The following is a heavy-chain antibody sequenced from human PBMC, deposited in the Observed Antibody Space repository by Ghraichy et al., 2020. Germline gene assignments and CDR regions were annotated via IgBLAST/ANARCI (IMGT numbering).Heavy chain of an antibody. J-gene: IGHJ5*02. V-gene: IGHV4-59*08. CDR2: IYYSGST. CDR1: GGSISSYY. CDR3: AGQGPYDFWSGSDLFDP. Sequence: SETLSLTCTVSGGSISSYYWSWIRQPPGKGLEWIGYIYYSGSTNYNPSLKSRVTISVDTSKNQFSLKLSSVTAADTAVYYCAGQGPYDFWSGSDLFDPWGQGTLVTVSS. D-gene: IGHD3-3*01.